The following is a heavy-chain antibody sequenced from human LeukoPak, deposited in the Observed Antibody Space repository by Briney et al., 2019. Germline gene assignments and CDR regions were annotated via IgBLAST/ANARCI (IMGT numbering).Heavy chain of an antibody. V-gene: IGHV4-30-4*08. CDR2: IYYSGTT. J-gene: IGHJ4*02. CDR1: GGSIISGDFF. D-gene: IGHD3-16*01. CDR3: AGGVFTFHY. Sequence: SETLSLTCTASGGSIISGDFFWSWIRQPPGKGLEWIGYIYYSGTTSYNPSLKSRVTISVDTSKNQFSLNLSSVTAADTAVYYWAGGVFTFHYGGREPLVTVSS.